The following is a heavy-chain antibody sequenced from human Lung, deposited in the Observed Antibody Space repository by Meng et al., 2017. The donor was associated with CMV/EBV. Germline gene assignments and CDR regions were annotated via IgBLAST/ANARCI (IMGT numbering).Heavy chain of an antibody. CDR1: GFTFSSYW. CDR2: IKQDGSEK. V-gene: IGHV3-7*01. Sequence: GGSXRLXCAASGFTFSSYWMSWVRQAPGKGLEWVANIKQDGSEKYYVDSVKGRFTISRDNAKNSLYLQMNSLRAEDTAVYYCARDNSIIADYGMDFWGQGXTVTVSS. CDR3: ARDNSIIADYGMDF. D-gene: IGHD2-21*01. J-gene: IGHJ6*02.